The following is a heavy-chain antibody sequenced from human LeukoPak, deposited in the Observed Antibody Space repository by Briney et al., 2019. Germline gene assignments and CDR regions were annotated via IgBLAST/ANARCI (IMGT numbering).Heavy chain of an antibody. D-gene: IGHD3-22*01. CDR3: AKGRYYYDNSDAFGI. Sequence: PGGSLRLSCAASGFTFSSYAMSWVRQAPGKGLEWVSGISGSGGSTYYADSVKGRFTISRDNSKNTLYLQMNSLRAEDTAVYHCAKGRYYYDNSDAFGIWGQGTMVTVSS. CDR1: GFTFSSYA. J-gene: IGHJ3*02. CDR2: ISGSGGST. V-gene: IGHV3-23*01.